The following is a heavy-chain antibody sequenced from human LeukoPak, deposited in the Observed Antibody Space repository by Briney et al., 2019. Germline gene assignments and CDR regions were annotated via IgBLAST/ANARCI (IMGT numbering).Heavy chain of an antibody. CDR1: GFTFSSYS. V-gene: IGHV3-53*01. Sequence: QTGGSLRLSCAASGFTFSSYSMNWVRQAPGKGLEWVSVIYSGGGTYYADFVRGRFTISRDSSNNTLYLQMNSLRVEDTAIYYCASAMNFGHFDLWGRGTLVTVSS. CDR3: ASAMNFGHFDL. CDR2: IYSGGGT. D-gene: IGHD2-2*01. J-gene: IGHJ2*01.